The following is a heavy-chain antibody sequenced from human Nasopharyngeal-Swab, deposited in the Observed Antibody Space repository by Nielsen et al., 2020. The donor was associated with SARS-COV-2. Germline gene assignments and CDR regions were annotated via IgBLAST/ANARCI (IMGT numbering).Heavy chain of an antibody. D-gene: IGHD3-22*01. Sequence: WIRQPPGKGLEWIGYIYYSGSTNYNPSLKSRVTISVDTSKNQFSLKLSSVTAADTAVYYCARGPYSSGYPYYYYYYMDVWGKGTTVTVSS. J-gene: IGHJ6*03. V-gene: IGHV4-61*06. CDR3: ARGPYSSGYPYYYYYYMDV. CDR2: IYYSGST.